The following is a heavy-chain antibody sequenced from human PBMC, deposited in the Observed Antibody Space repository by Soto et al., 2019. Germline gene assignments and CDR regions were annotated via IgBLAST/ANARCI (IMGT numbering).Heavy chain of an antibody. CDR3: AKTRWSSGYNFDY. D-gene: IGHD1-1*01. CDR2: IGGNAITT. Sequence: EVQLLESGGGLVQPGGSLRLSCAASGFTFSNYAMSWVRQAPGEGLEWVSVIGGNAITTFYADSVKGRFTISRDNSKNTLYLQMNSLRAEDTAIYYCAKTRWSSGYNFDYWGQGTLVTVSS. V-gene: IGHV3-23*01. CDR1: GFTFSNYA. J-gene: IGHJ4*02.